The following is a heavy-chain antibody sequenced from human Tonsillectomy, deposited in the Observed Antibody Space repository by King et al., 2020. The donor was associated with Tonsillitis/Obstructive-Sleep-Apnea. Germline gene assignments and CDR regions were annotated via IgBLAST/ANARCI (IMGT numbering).Heavy chain of an antibody. CDR1: GYTLTELS. Sequence: VQLVQSGAEVKKPGASVKVYCKVSGYTLTELSMHWVRQAPGKGLEWMGGFDPGDGETIYAQKFQGRVTMTEDTSMDTAYMELSSLRSEDTAVYYCATNEAVAGSYSYAMDVWGQGTTVTVSS. V-gene: IGHV1-24*01. J-gene: IGHJ6*02. CDR2: FDPGDGET. D-gene: IGHD6-19*01. CDR3: ATNEAVAGSYSYAMDV.